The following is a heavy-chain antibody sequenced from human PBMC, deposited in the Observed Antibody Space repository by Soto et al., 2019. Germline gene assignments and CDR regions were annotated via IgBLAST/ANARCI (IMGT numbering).Heavy chain of an antibody. Sequence: QPQLQESGSGLVKPSQTLSLTCAVSGGSISTDANSWSWIRQPRGKGVEWIGYIYHTGIPYYNPSLTSRVTMSLDRSNNQCSLKLCSVTAAGTAVYYCDSFCYGDYVHCYYGLDVWGQGTTVTVSS. CDR2: IYHTGIP. CDR1: GGSISTDANS. V-gene: IGHV4-30-2*01. J-gene: IGHJ6*02. D-gene: IGHD4-17*01. CDR3: DSFCYGDYVHCYYGLDV.